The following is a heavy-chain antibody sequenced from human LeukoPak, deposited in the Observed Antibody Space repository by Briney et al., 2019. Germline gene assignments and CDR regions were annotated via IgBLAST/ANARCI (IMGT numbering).Heavy chain of an antibody. D-gene: IGHD6-19*01. CDR1: GGSISSYY. Sequence: SETLSLTCTVSGGSISSYYWSWIRQPPGKGLEWIGYIYYSGSTNYNPSLKSRVTISVDTSKNQFSLKLSSVTAADTAVYYCTRGTDIKVAGNYWGQGTLVTVSS. CDR3: TRGTDIKVAGNY. J-gene: IGHJ4*02. V-gene: IGHV4-59*01. CDR2: IYYSGST.